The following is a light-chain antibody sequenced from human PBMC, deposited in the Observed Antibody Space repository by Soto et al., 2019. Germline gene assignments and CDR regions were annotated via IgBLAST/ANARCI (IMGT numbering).Light chain of an antibody. CDR2: GNS. CDR1: SSNIGAGYD. J-gene: IGLJ2*01. CDR3: QSYDSRLSVL. Sequence: QAVVTQPPSVSGAPGQRVIISGTGSSSNIGAGYDVHWYQQLPGTAPKLLIYGNSNRPSGVPDRFSGSKSGTSASLAITGLQAEDEADYYCQSYDSRLSVLFGGGTKLTVL. V-gene: IGLV1-40*01.